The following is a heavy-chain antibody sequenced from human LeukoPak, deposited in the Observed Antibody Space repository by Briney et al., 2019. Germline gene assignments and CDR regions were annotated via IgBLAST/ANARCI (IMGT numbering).Heavy chain of an antibody. D-gene: IGHD3-10*01. Sequence: GGSLRLSCAASGFTFSSYSMNWVRQAPGKGLEWVSSISSSSSYIYYADSVKGRFTISRDNAKNSLYLQMNSLRAEDTAVYYCARDYGSGSYFLSSWDYWGQGTLVTVSS. CDR1: GFTFSSYS. J-gene: IGHJ4*02. V-gene: IGHV3-21*01. CDR2: ISSSSSYI. CDR3: ARDYGSGSYFLSSWDY.